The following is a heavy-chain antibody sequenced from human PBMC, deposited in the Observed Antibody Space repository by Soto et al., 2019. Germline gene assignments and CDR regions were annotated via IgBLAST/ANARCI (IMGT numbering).Heavy chain of an antibody. V-gene: IGHV4-34*01. J-gene: IGHJ4*02. D-gene: IGHD4-17*01. CDR3: ASQRPTVTTFDY. CDR1: GGSFNGYY. Sequence: QVQLRQWGAGLVKPSETLSLTCAVYGGSFNGYYWNWIRQPPGKGLEWIGEINHSGSTNYNPSLKSRVSITVDKAQNQFSLRLSSVTAADTAVYYCASQRPTVTTFDYWGQGTLVTVSS. CDR2: INHSGST.